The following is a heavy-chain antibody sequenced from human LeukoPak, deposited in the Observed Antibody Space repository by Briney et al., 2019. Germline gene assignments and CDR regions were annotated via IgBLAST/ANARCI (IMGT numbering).Heavy chain of an antibody. Sequence: GGSLRLSCAASGFTFSDYYMSWIRQAPGKGLERVSYIRSSGSIKFYADSVRGRFTISRDNAKNSLYLQMNSLRAEDTAVYYCARADCSSSSCYEFDYWGQGTLVTVSS. D-gene: IGHD2-2*01. CDR3: ARADCSSSSCYEFDY. CDR2: IRSSGSIK. J-gene: IGHJ4*02. CDR1: GFTFSDYY. V-gene: IGHV3-11*04.